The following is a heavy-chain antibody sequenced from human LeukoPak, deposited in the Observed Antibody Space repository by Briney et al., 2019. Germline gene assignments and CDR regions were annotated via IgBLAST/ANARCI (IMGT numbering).Heavy chain of an antibody. CDR1: GFRFSDYY. D-gene: IGHD1-7*01. J-gene: IGHJ5*02. V-gene: IGHV3-11*04. CDR3: ARDHNNWNYGVIDL. CDR2: ISGNTPTI. Sequence: GGSLRLSCAASGFRFSDYYMSWIRQVPGRGLEWLSYISGNTPTIYYADSAKGRFTISRDNDKNSLYLHMNSLRAEDTAVYYCARDHNNWNYGVIDLWGQGTLVSVSS.